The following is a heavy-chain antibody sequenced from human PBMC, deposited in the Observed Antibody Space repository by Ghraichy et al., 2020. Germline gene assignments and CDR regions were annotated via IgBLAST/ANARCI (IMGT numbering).Heavy chain of an antibody. V-gene: IGHV3-11*06. CDR3: ARVGAVAGTWFDP. J-gene: IGHJ5*02. D-gene: IGHD6-19*01. CDR1: GFVFSEHY. CDR2: ISGSSSYI. Sequence: GGSLRLSCEASGFVFSEHYMTWIRRAPGKGLEWISSISGSSSYIFYAESAKGRFTISRDNAKSSMYLQLSSLRVDDTGVYHCARVGAVAGTWFDPWGQGTLVTVSS.